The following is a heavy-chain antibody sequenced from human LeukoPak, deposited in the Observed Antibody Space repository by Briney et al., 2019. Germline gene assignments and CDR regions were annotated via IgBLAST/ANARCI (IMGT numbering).Heavy chain of an antibody. Sequence: PGRSLRLSCAASGFTFDDYAMHWVRHAPGKGLEWVSGISWNSGSIGYADSVKGRFTISRDNAKNSLYLQMSSLRAEDTALYYCAKGGTTVTTSEFDYWGQGTLVTVSS. J-gene: IGHJ4*02. CDR2: ISWNSGSI. CDR1: GFTFDDYA. V-gene: IGHV3-9*01. CDR3: AKGGTTVTTSEFDY. D-gene: IGHD4-17*01.